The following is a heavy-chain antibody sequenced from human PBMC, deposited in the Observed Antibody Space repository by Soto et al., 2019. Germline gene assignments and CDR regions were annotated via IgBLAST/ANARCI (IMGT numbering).Heavy chain of an antibody. V-gene: IGHV4-34*01. CDR2: INHSGST. D-gene: IGHD6-6*01. CDR1: GGSFSGYY. CDR3: ARVESSSSNDY. Sequence: SETLSLTCAVYGGSFSGYYWSWIRQPPGKGLEWIGEINHSGSTNYNPSLKSRVTISVDTSKNQFSLKLSSVTAADTAVYYCARVESSSSNDYWGQGTLVTVSS. J-gene: IGHJ4*02.